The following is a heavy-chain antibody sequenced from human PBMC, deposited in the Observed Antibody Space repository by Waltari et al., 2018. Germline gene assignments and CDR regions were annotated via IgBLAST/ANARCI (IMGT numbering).Heavy chain of an antibody. CDR3: ARGMVGAAYFDC. V-gene: IGHV3-48*04. Sequence: EVQLVESGGGLVQPGGSLRLSCVASGFTFSSYSMNWVRQAPGKGLEWVSYISSSSTINYADSVKGRFTISRDSPKNSLYLQMNSLRAEDAAVYYCARGMVGAAYFDCRGQGALVSVSS. CDR2: ISSSSTI. CDR1: GFTFSSYS. J-gene: IGHJ4*02. D-gene: IGHD1-26*01.